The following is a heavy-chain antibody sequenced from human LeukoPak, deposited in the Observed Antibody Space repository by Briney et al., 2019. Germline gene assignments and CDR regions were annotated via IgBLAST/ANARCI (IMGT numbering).Heavy chain of an antibody. D-gene: IGHD3-10*01. CDR1: GFPFRSHG. V-gene: IGHV3-74*01. J-gene: IGHJ4*02. CDR3: ARGHVPGSDRHWEY. CDR2: IINDGSTT. Sequence: PGGPLRLSCAASGFPFRSHGMTWVGQAPGKGLVWVSRIINDGSTTNYADSVKGRFTISRDNVKNTLYLQMNSLRAEDTAVYYCARGHVPGSDRHWEYWGQGALVTVSS.